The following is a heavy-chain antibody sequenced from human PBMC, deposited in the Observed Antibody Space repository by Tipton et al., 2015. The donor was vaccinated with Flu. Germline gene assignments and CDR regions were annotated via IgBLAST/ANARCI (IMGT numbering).Heavy chain of an antibody. V-gene: IGHV4-4*02. CDR2: IYHSGST. J-gene: IGHJ4*02. CDR1: GGSISSSNW. CDR3: ARLSSNWYHQLDN. Sequence: TLSLTCAVSGGSISSSNWWSWVRQPPGKGLEWIGEIYHSGSTNYNPSLKSRVTISVDKSKNQFSLKLSSVTAADTAVYYCARLSSNWYHQLDNWGQGTLVTVSS. D-gene: IGHD6-13*01.